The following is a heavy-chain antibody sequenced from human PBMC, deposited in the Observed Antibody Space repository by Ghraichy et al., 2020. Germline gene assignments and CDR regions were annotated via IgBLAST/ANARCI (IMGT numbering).Heavy chain of an antibody. D-gene: IGHD3-3*01. Sequence: ASVKVSCKASGYTFTSYDINWVRQATGQGLEWMGWMNPNSGNTGYAQKFQGRVTMTRNTSISTAYMELSSLRSEDTAVYYCATGYDFWSGWDGMDVWGQGTTVTVSS. CDR3: ATGYDFWSGWDGMDV. CDR2: MNPNSGNT. CDR1: GYTFTSYD. J-gene: IGHJ6*02. V-gene: IGHV1-8*01.